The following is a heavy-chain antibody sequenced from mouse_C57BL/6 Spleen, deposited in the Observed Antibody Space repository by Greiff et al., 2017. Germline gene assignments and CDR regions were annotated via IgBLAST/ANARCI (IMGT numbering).Heavy chain of an antibody. CDR1: GYTFTSYW. Sequence: VQLQQPGAELVKPGASVKMSCKASGYTFTSYWITWVKQRPGQGLEWIGDIYPGSGSTNYNEKFKSKATLTVDTSSSTAYMQLSSLTSEDSAVYYCAYGSSYEGYFDVWGTGTTVTVSS. V-gene: IGHV1-55*01. CDR2: IYPGSGST. D-gene: IGHD1-1*01. CDR3: AYGSSYEGYFDV. J-gene: IGHJ1*03.